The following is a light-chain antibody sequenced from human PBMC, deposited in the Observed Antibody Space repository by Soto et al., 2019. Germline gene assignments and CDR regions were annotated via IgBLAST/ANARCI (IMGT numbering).Light chain of an antibody. CDR1: SSDVGFYNY. CDR2: EVT. J-gene: IGLJ3*02. CDR3: TSYTTSSTWV. Sequence: QSALTQPASVSGSPGQSITISCSGTSSDVGFYNYVSWFQQYPGKAPKPMIFEVTNRPSGVSDRFSGSKSDNTASLTISGLQADDEADYFCTSYTTSSTWVFGGGTKLTVL. V-gene: IGLV2-14*01.